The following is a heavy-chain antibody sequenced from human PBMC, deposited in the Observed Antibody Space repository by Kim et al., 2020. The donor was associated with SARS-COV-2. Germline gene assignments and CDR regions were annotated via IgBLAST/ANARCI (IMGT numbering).Heavy chain of an antibody. CDR3: ARDSTVTTLLDY. CDR2: IWYDGSNK. J-gene: IGHJ4*02. CDR1: GFTFSSYG. D-gene: IGHD4-17*01. V-gene: IGHV3-33*01. Sequence: GGSLRLSCAASGFTFSSYGMHWFRQAPGKGLEWVAFIWYDGSNKYYADSVKGRFTISRDNSKNTLYLQMNSLRAEDTAVYYCARDSTVTTLLDYWGQGTLVTVSS.